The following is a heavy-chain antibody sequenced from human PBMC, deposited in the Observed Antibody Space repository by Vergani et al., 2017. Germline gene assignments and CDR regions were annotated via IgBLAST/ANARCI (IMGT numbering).Heavy chain of an antibody. CDR2: ISAYNGIT. CDR3: ARCEVRPAARYYYYGMDV. CDR1: GYTFTSYG. Sequence: QVQLVQSGAEVKKPGASVKVSCKASGYTFTSYGISWVRQAPGQGLEWMGWISAYNGITNYAQKLQGRVTMTTVTSTSTAYMELRSLRSDDTAVYYCARCEVRPAARYYYYGMDVWGQGTTITVAS. V-gene: IGHV1-18*01. J-gene: IGHJ6*02. D-gene: IGHD2-2*01.